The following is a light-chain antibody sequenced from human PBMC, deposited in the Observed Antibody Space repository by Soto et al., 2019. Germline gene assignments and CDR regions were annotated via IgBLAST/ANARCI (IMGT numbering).Light chain of an antibody. J-gene: IGKJ1*01. V-gene: IGKV3-15*01. CDR1: QSVSRN. CDR3: QQYNTWLWT. Sequence: EIVMTQSPATLSVSPGERATLSCRASQSVSRNVAWYQQKPGQAPRLLIHDASTRANGISVRFSGSGSGTEFTLTISSLQSEDFAVYYCQQYNTWLWTFGQGTKVEIK. CDR2: DAS.